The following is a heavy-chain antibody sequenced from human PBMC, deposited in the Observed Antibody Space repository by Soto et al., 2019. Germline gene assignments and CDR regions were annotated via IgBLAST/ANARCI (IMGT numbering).Heavy chain of an antibody. CDR1: RASVSSGDYY. J-gene: IGHJ4*01. D-gene: IGHD3-16*01. CDR3: ASWAMITPGYYFD. V-gene: IGHV4-61*08. Sequence: SETLSLTCTVSRASVSSGDYYWSWIRQPPGKGLEWIAYIYSSGSTTYNPSLKSRVTISLDKSKNQFSLKLSSVTTADAAVYYCASWAMITPGYYFD. CDR2: IYSSGST.